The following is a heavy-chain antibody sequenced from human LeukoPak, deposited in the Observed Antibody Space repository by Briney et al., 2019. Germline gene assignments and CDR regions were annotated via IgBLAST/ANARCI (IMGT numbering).Heavy chain of an antibody. Sequence: PSETLSLTCTVSGGSISSGDYYWSWIRQPPGKGLEWIGYIYYSGSTYYNPSLKSRVTISVDTSKNQFSLKLSSVTAADTAVYYCAREWDCGGDCSYFDYWGQGTLVTVSS. J-gene: IGHJ4*02. CDR2: IYYSGST. V-gene: IGHV4-30-4*01. CDR3: AREWDCGGDCSYFDY. D-gene: IGHD2-21*02. CDR1: GGSISSGDYY.